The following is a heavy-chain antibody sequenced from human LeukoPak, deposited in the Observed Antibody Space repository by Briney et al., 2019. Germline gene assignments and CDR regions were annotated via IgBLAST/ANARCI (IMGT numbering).Heavy chain of an antibody. J-gene: IGHJ4*02. V-gene: IGHV1-18*01. CDR1: GYTLTSYG. D-gene: IGHD5-18*01. CDR2: SSFYNGDT. CDR3: ARAYGGYSYGSDH. Sequence: ASVKVSCKASGYTLTSYGISLVRQAPGQGLEWMGWSSFYNGDTNYAQKFQGRVTMTTDTSTSTAYMELRSLRSDDTAVYYCARAYGGYSYGSDHWGQGTLVIVSS.